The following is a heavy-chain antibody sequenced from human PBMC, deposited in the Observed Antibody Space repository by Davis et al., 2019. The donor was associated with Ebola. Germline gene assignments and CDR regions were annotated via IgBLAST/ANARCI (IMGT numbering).Heavy chain of an antibody. Sequence: GESLKISCSASGFTLSSYAMNWVRQAPGKGLEWVSGMSGSGGSTYYADSVKGRFTISRDNSKNSLYLQMNSLRAEDTAIYYCARRGRMDVWGRGTTVTVSS. D-gene: IGHD3-16*01. J-gene: IGHJ6*02. CDR2: MSGSGGST. CDR1: GFTLSSYA. V-gene: IGHV3-23*01. CDR3: ARRGRMDV.